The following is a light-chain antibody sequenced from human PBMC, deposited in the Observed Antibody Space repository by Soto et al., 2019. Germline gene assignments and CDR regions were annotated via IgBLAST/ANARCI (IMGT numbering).Light chain of an antibody. CDR3: QQRSNWPPTIT. CDR2: DAS. CDR1: QSVSSN. J-gene: IGKJ5*01. V-gene: IGKV3-11*01. Sequence: EIVMTQSPATLSVSPGERATLSCRASQSVSSNLAWYQQKPGQAPRLLIYDASTRATGIPAKFSGSGSGTDFTLTISSLEPEDFAIYYCQQRSNWPPTITFGQGTRLEI.